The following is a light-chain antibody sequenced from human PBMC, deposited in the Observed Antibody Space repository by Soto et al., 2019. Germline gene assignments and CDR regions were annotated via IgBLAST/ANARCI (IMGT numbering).Light chain of an antibody. Sequence: QSALTQPASVSGSPGQSITISCTGSNSDVGGYNYVSWYQQHPGKAPKLMIYEVSNRPSGVSHRFSGSKSGNTASLTISGLQPEDEADYFCSSYSTRSALAIFGGGTKLTVL. V-gene: IGLV2-14*01. CDR2: EVS. CDR3: SSYSTRSALAI. CDR1: NSDVGGYNY. J-gene: IGLJ2*01.